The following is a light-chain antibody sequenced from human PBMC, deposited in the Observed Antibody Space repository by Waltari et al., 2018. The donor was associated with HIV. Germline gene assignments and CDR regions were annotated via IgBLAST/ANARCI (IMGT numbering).Light chain of an antibody. J-gene: IGKJ1*01. Sequence: EIVMPQSPATLSVSQGERATLSCRASQSISSNLAWYQQKPGQAPRLLIYGASTRATGMPARFSGSGSGTEFTLTISSLQSEDFAVYYCQQYNNWPPWTFGQGTKVEIK. V-gene: IGKV3-15*01. CDR3: QQYNNWPPWT. CDR1: QSISSN. CDR2: GAS.